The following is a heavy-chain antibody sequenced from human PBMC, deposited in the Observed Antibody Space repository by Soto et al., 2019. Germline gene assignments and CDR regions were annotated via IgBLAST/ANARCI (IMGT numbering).Heavy chain of an antibody. V-gene: IGHV3-30*18. CDR1: GVTFTIQA. CDR3: EKDSGYQMQDTHFYSGIEV. D-gene: IGHD5-18*01. CDR2: ISYDEIDK. J-gene: IGHJ6*01. Sequence: WLSXRLCCAASGVTFTIQARHWFRHTPGKGLEWVAAISYDEIDKKYASSVKGRFTVSRDNVKNTLSLQMNSLRPEDTAVYYCEKDSGYQMQDTHFYSGIEVWGQGPT.